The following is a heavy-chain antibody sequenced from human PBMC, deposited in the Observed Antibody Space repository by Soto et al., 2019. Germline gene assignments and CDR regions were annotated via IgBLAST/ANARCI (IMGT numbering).Heavy chain of an antibody. V-gene: IGHV1-69*01. J-gene: IGHJ5*02. D-gene: IGHD4-17*01. CDR2: ISPIFGTA. CDR3: ARDKADPEYGDLPWFDP. Sequence: QVQLVQSGAEVKKPGSSVKVSCKASGGTFSSYAISWVRQAPGQGLEWMGGISPIFGTANYAQKFQGRVTITADESTSTAYMELSSLRSEDTAVYYCARDKADPEYGDLPWFDPWGQGTLVTVSS. CDR1: GGTFSSYA.